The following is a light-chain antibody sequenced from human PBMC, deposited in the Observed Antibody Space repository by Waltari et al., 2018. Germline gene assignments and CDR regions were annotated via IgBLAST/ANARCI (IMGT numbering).Light chain of an antibody. CDR3: QQSYSTPRT. J-gene: IGKJ1*01. Sequence: IQMTQSPPSLSASVGDTVTITCRASQSLNTYLNWYQQKPGKAPKLLIYDVSSLQSGVPSRFSGSGSGTDFTLTISSLQHEDFATYYCQQSYSTPRTFGHGTKVEI. CDR1: QSLNTY. V-gene: IGKV1-39*01. CDR2: DVS.